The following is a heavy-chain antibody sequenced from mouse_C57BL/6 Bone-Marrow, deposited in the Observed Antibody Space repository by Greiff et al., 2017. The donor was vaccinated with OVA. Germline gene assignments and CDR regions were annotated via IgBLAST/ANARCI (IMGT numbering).Heavy chain of an antibody. V-gene: IGHV1-64*01. J-gene: IGHJ3*01. CDR3: ARGGFAY. CDR1: GYTFTSYD. Sequence: QVQLKQSGPELVKPGASVKLSCKASGYTFTSYDINWVKQRPGQGLEWIGMIHPNSGSTNYNEKFKSKATLTVDKSSSTAYMQLSSLTSEDSAVYYCARGGFAYWGQGTLVTVSA. CDR2: IHPNSGST.